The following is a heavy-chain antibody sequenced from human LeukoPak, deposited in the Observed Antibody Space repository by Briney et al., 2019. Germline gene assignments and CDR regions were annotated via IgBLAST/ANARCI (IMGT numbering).Heavy chain of an antibody. J-gene: IGHJ1*01. CDR3: ARGDSGYAPTALQE. V-gene: IGHV4-34*01. D-gene: IGHD5-12*01. CDR1: GGSLSGSS. Sequence: PSETLSLTCAVYGGSLSGSSWSWIRQPPGKGLEWIGEVDDTGGTNYNPSLKSRATISADTPKRQFSLTLPSVTAADTAVYYCARGDSGYAPTALQEWGQGTLVTVSA. CDR2: VDDTGGT.